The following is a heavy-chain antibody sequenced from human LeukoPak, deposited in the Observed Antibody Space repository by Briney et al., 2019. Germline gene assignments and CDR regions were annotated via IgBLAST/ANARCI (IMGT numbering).Heavy chain of an antibody. CDR1: GGSFSGYY. Sequence: SETLSLTCAVYGGSFSGYYWSWIRQPPGKGLEWIGEINHSGSTNYNPSLKSRVTISVDTSKNQFSLKLSSVTAADTAVYYCARGKIGLRVRGVKAWAYFDLWGRGTLVTVSS. CDR2: INHSGST. J-gene: IGHJ2*01. V-gene: IGHV4-34*01. CDR3: ARGKIGLRVRGVKAWAYFDL. D-gene: IGHD3-10*01.